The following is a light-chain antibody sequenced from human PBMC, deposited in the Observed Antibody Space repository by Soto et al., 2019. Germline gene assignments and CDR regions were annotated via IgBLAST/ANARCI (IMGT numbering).Light chain of an antibody. CDR2: AAS. CDR1: QSISRY. V-gene: IGKV1-39*01. Sequence: DIQMTQSPSSLSASVGARVTITFRASQSISRYLNWYQQKTGKAPTLLIYAASSLQSGVPSRFSGSGSVTDFTLTSSSLQPEDFTTYYYQHRYSTPRGTFGGGTKVEIK. J-gene: IGKJ4*01. CDR3: QHRYSTPRGT.